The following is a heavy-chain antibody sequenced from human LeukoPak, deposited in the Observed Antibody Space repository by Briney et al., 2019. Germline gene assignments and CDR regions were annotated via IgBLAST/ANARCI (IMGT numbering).Heavy chain of an antibody. J-gene: IGHJ4*02. V-gene: IGHV3-21*01. CDR2: ISSSSSYI. D-gene: IGHD5-18*01. CDR1: GFTFSSYS. CDR3: ASVDTAMVYEGEDY. Sequence: GSLRLSCAASGFTFSSYSMNWVRQAPGKGLEWVSSISSSSSYIYYADSVKGRFTISRDNAKNSLYLQMNSLRAEDTAVYYCASVDTAMVYEGEDYWGQGTLVTVSS.